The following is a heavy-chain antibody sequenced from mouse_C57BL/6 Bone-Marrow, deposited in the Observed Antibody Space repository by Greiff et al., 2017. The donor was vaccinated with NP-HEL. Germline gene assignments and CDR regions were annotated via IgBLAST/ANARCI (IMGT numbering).Heavy chain of an antibody. Sequence: QVQLQQPGAELVKPGASVKLSCKASGYTFTSYWMHWVKQRPGQGLEWIGMIHPNSGSTNYNEKFKSKATLTVDKSSSTDYMQLSSRTSEDAAVYYCARRPYDSNYIDYWGQGTTLTVSS. J-gene: IGHJ2*01. D-gene: IGHD1-1*01. V-gene: IGHV1-64*01. CDR1: GYTFTSYW. CDR3: ARRPYDSNYIDY. CDR2: IHPNSGST.